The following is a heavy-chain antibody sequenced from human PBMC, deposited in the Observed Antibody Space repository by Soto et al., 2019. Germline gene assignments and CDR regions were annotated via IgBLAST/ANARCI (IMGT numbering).Heavy chain of an antibody. J-gene: IGHJ6*02. CDR3: ASDQSEDYDFWGGSYYGMDV. CDR1: GFTFSSYG. D-gene: IGHD3-3*01. CDR2: ISYDGSIE. V-gene: IGHV3-33*05. Sequence: QMQLVESGGGVVPPGRSLRLSCAASGFTFSSYGIHWVRQAPGKGLEWVTFISYDGSIEYYADSVKGRFTISRDNSKTTLYLQMNSLRAEDTAVYYCASDQSEDYDFWGGSYYGMDVWGQGTTVTVSS.